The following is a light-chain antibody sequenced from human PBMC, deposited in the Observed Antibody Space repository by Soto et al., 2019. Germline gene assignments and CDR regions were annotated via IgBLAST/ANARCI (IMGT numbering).Light chain of an antibody. V-gene: IGKV4-1*01. Sequence: IVMTQSPDSLAVSLGERATINCKSSQSVLYSSNNKNYLALYHQKPGQPPKLLIYWASTRESGVPDRFTGSGSGADFTLTIRSLQAEDVAVYYCQQYYPSSYTFGQGNKLEIK. J-gene: IGKJ2*01. CDR1: QSVLYSSNNKNY. CDR2: WAS. CDR3: QQYYPSSYT.